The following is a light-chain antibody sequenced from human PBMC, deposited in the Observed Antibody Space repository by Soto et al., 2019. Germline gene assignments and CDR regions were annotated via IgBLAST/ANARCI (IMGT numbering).Light chain of an antibody. CDR3: QQYGSIPKT. Sequence: EIVLTQSPGTLSLSPGERATLSCRASQSVSSSYLAWYQQKPGQAPSLLIYGASSRDTGIPDRFSGSGSGTDFTLTISRLEPEDLAVYYCQQYGSIPKTFGGGTKVEIK. CDR1: QSVSSSY. CDR2: GAS. J-gene: IGKJ4*01. V-gene: IGKV3-20*01.